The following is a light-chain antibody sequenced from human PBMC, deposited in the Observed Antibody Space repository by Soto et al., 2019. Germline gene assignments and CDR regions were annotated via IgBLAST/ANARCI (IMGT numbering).Light chain of an antibody. CDR1: SSNIGAGYD. Sequence: QSALTQPPSVSGAPGQRVTISCTGSSSNIGAGYDVHWYQQRPETAPKLLIFGNINRPSGVPDRFSGSKSGTSASLAITGLQAEDEGDDDCQSYDSTLSARDVFGGGTKLTVL. CDR3: QSYDSTLSARDV. V-gene: IGLV1-40*01. CDR2: GNI. J-gene: IGLJ2*01.